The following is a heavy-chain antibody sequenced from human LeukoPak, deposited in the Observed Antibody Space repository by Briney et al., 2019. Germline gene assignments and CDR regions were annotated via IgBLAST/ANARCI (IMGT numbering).Heavy chain of an antibody. Sequence: GGSLRLSCAASGFAVSSYEMNWIRQAPGKGLEWVAYINTSGNVIYYADSVKGRFTISRDNARNSLYLQMNSLRAEDTAIYYCARDAAPGVANPVLLDYWGQGTLVTVSS. CDR2: INTSGNVI. CDR3: ARDAAPGVANPVLLDY. D-gene: IGHD7-27*01. V-gene: IGHV3-48*03. CDR1: GFAVSSYE. J-gene: IGHJ4*02.